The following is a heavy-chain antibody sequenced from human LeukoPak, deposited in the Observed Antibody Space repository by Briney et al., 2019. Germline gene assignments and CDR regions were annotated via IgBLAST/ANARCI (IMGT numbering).Heavy chain of an antibody. J-gene: IGHJ4*02. Sequence: ASVKLSCNVSGYTFTGFYHNGVRQDPGQGLGWIGWINPNSGGTHYAQNFQDRVTMTRDTSINTAYMEGSRLRSDDTAVYYCARTLTTATWDCWGQGTLVTVSS. CDR1: GYTFTGFY. CDR2: INPNSGGT. D-gene: IGHD4-17*01. V-gene: IGHV1-2*02. CDR3: ARTLTTATWDC.